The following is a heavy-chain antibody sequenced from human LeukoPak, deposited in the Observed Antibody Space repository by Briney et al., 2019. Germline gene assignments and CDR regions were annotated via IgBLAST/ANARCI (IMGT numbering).Heavy chain of an antibody. V-gene: IGHV1-69-2*01. CDR3: ARLSGYDAFDY. CDR2: VDPEDGET. D-gene: IGHD5-12*01. CDR1: GYTFTDYY. Sequence: ASVKVSCKVSGYTFTDYYMHWVQQAPGKGLEWMGLVDPEDGETIYAEKFQGRVTITTDESTSTAYMELSSLRSEDTAVYYCARLSGYDAFDYWRQGTLVTVSS. J-gene: IGHJ4*02.